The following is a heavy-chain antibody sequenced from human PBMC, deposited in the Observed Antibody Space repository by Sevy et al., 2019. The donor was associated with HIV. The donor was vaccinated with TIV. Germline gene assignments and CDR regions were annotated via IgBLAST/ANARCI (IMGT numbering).Heavy chain of an antibody. Sequence: GGSLRLSCSASGFTFRNYAMNWVRQAPGKGLKYVSAISSDGGGTYYADSVRGRFTISRDNSKNTLYLQMRRLRVEDTAVYYCVKDPDYDFWRGDYGMDVWGQGTTVTVSS. CDR1: GFTFRNYA. CDR2: ISSDGGGT. J-gene: IGHJ6*02. V-gene: IGHV3-64D*06. CDR3: VKDPDYDFWRGDYGMDV. D-gene: IGHD3-3*01.